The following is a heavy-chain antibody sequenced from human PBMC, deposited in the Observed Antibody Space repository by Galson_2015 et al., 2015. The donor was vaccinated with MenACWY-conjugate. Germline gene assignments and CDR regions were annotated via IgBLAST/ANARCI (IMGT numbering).Heavy chain of an antibody. Sequence: SLRLSCAASGFIFSSHTMNWVRQAPGKGLEWISSISISSSYIYYADSVKGRFTISRDNAKNSLYLQMNGLTAEDTAVYYCARDYARLEWLSAYYFDYWGQGTPVTVSS. D-gene: IGHD3-3*01. J-gene: IGHJ4*02. CDR3: ARDYARLEWLSAYYFDY. CDR1: GFIFSSHT. V-gene: IGHV3-21*01. CDR2: ISISSSYI.